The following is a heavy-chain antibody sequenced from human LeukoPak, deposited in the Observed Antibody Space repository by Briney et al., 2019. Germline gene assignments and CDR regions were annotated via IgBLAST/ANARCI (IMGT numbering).Heavy chain of an antibody. V-gene: IGHV1-46*01. CDR3: ARDLWAYYYSSGYEFDY. CDR2: NNPSGGST. CDR1: GYTFTSYY. J-gene: IGHJ4*02. D-gene: IGHD3-22*01. Sequence: ASVKVSCKASGYTFTSYYMHWVRQAPGQGREWMGINNPSGGSTSYAQKFQGRVTMTRDTSTSTVYMELSSLRSEDTAVYYCARDLWAYYYSSGYEFDYWGQGTLVTVSS.